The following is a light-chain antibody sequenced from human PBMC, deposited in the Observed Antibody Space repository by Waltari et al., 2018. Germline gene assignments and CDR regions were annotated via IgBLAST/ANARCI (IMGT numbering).Light chain of an antibody. CDR1: QSISPS. J-gene: IGKJ1*01. Sequence: EIVLTQSPGTLSLSPGERATLSCRTSQSISPSLGGYHPKPGQAPRLLIYAASTRATGLPDRFSGSGSGTDFTLTISRLEPEDFAVYYCHQYGNSPQTFGQGTKVEIK. CDR3: HQYGNSPQT. V-gene: IGKV3-20*01. CDR2: AAS.